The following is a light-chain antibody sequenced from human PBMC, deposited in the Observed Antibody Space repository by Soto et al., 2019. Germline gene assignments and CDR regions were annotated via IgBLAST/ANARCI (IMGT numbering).Light chain of an antibody. V-gene: IGKV1-6*01. CDR3: LPDYNYP. CDR2: AAC. CDR1: QGIRND. Sequence: AIQMTQSPSCLSASVGERVTMTCRASQGIRNDLGGYQQKPGRARKLLICAACRLQSGVPSRSSGTGSGTDFPLPLSSLQPEDFATYYCLPDYNYPLGPGTTVDSK. J-gene: IGKJ1*01.